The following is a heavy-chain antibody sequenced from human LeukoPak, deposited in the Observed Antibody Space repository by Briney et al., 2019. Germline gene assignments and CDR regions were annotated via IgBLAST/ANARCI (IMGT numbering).Heavy chain of an antibody. Sequence: GASVKVSCKASGYTFTSYDFNWVRQATGQRPEWMGWMSPNSGDTGYAQKFQGRVTMTRDTSTSTVYTELSSLRSEDTAVYYCARGGGYFDWLSYYYYYGMDVWGQGTTVTVSS. CDR2: MSPNSGDT. J-gene: IGHJ6*02. CDR1: GYTFTSYD. D-gene: IGHD3-9*01. CDR3: ARGGGYFDWLSYYYYYGMDV. V-gene: IGHV1-8*01.